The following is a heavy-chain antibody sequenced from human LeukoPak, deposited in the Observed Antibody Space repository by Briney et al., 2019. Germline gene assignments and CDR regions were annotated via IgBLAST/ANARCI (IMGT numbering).Heavy chain of an antibody. CDR2: ISSSGSTI. Sequence: GGPLRLSCAASGFTFSSYEMNWVRQAPGKGLEWVSYISSSGSTIYYADSVKGRFTISRDNAKNSLYLQMNSLRAEDTAVYYCARGYCSGGSCPDYWGRGTLVTVSS. CDR3: ARGYCSGGSCPDY. D-gene: IGHD2-15*01. V-gene: IGHV3-48*03. J-gene: IGHJ4*02. CDR1: GFTFSSYE.